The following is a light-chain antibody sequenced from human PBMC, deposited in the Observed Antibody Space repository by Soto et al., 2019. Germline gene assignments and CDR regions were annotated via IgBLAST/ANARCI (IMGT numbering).Light chain of an antibody. Sequence: DIQVTQSPSTLSASVGDRVIIACRASQTDDKWVAWYQQKPGKAPNVLIYDASRLESGVPSRFSGSGSGTLFTLTISNLQPDDFATYYCQQYNDYPYTFGQGTKVEI. J-gene: IGKJ2*01. CDR1: QTDDKW. CDR3: QQYNDYPYT. CDR2: DAS. V-gene: IGKV1-5*01.